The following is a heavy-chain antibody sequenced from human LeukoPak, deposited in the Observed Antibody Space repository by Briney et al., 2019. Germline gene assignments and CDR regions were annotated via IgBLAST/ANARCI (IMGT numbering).Heavy chain of an antibody. D-gene: IGHD5-24*01. CDR3: ARETPRRGETRDGYR. CDR2: ISGSGGST. J-gene: IGHJ4*02. V-gene: IGHV3-23*01. CDR1: GFTFSSYA. Sequence: PGGSLRLSCAASGFTFSSYAMSWVRQAPGKGLEWVSAISGSGGSTYYADSVKGRFTISRDNAKNSLYLQMNSLRAEDTAVYYCARETPRRGETRDGYRWGQGTLVTVSS.